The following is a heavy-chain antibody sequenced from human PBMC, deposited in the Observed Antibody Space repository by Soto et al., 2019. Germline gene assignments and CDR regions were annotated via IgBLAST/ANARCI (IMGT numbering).Heavy chain of an antibody. Sequence: SETLSLTCTVSGGSISSSSYYWGWIRQPPGEGLEWIGSIYYSGSTYYNPSLKSRVTISVDTSKNQFSLKLSSVTAADTAVYYCARQPRILTGYSSYSHYWGPGTLVSVSS. CDR1: GGSISSSSYY. CDR3: ARQPRILTGYSSYSHY. D-gene: IGHD3-9*01. J-gene: IGHJ4*02. V-gene: IGHV4-39*01. CDR2: IYYSGST.